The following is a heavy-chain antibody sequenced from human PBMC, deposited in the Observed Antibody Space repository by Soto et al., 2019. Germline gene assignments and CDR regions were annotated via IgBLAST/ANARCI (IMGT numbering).Heavy chain of an antibody. CDR2: IYHSGST. J-gene: IGHJ4*02. D-gene: IGHD2-2*03. Sequence: SETLSLTCAVSGGSISSGGYSWSWIRQPPGKGLEWIGYIYHSGSTYYNPSLKSRVTISVDRSKNQFSLKLSSVTAADTAVYYCARVGWNYFDYWGQGTLVTVSS. CDR1: GGSISSGGYS. CDR3: ARVGWNYFDY. V-gene: IGHV4-30-2*01.